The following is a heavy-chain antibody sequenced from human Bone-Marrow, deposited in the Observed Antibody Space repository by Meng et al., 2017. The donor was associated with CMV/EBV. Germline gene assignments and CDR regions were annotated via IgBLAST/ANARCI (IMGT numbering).Heavy chain of an antibody. CDR2: ISYDGSNK. J-gene: IGHJ4*02. Sequence: GESLKISCAASGFTFSSDAMHWVRQAPGKGLEWVAVISYDGSNKYYADSVKGRFTIPGDNSKNTLYLQMNSLRAEDTAVYYCAPGPDGAGGNSGGGYWGQGTLVTVSS. CDR3: APGPDGAGGNSGGGY. V-gene: IGHV3-30-3*01. CDR1: GFTFSSDA. D-gene: IGHD4-23*01.